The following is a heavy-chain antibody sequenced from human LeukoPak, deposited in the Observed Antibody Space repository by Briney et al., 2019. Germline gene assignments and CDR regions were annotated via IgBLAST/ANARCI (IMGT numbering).Heavy chain of an antibody. Sequence: GGSLRLSCAASGFTFSSYAMSWVRPAPGKGLEWVSAISGSGGSTYYADSVKGRFTISRDNSKNTLYLQMNSLRAEDTAVYYCAKDQGPHQEWLFQDNYFDYWGQGTLVTVSS. D-gene: IGHD3-3*01. V-gene: IGHV3-23*01. J-gene: IGHJ4*02. CDR2: ISGSGGST. CDR1: GFTFSSYA. CDR3: AKDQGPHQEWLFQDNYFDY.